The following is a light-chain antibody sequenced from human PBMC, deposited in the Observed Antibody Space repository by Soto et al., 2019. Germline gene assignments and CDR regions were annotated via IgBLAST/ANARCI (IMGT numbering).Light chain of an antibody. Sequence: ENVLTQSPGTLSLSPGEGATLSCRASQSVTGTNLAWYQQRAGQAPRLLIYDAVRRATGIPDRFSGSGSGTDFTLTISRLEPEDFAVYYCHQYGSSLGTFGQGTKVDIK. J-gene: IGKJ2*01. V-gene: IGKV3-20*01. CDR2: DAV. CDR1: QSVTGTN. CDR3: HQYGSSLGT.